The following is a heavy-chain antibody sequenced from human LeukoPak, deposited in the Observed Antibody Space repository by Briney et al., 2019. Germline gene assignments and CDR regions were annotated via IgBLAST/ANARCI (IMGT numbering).Heavy chain of an antibody. J-gene: IGHJ5*02. V-gene: IGHV5-51*01. D-gene: IGHD3-10*01. CDR2: IYPGDSDT. CDR3: ARGHGSGSYNWFDP. CDR1: GSRFTSYW. Sequence: GGSLKISCKGSGSRFTSYWIGWVRRMPGKGLEWMGIIYPGDSDTRYSPSFQGQVTISAAKSISPAYLQWSSLKASDTAMYSCARGHGSGSYNWFDPWGQGTLVTVSS.